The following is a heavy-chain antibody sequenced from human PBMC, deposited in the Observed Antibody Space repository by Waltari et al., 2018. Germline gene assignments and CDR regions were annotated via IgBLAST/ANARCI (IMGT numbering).Heavy chain of an antibody. Sequence: EVQLVESGGDLVQPGGSLRLSCAASGFTFSRSWMTWVRQAPGKGLEGVVNIQENGSEKWYADSVRGRFTISRDNAMNSLYLQMNSLRVEDTAVYYCARDLVATPPWGQGTLVTVSS. D-gene: IGHD2-21*02. CDR3: ARDLVATPP. CDR1: GFTFSRSW. CDR2: IQENGSEK. V-gene: IGHV3-7*01. J-gene: IGHJ5*02.